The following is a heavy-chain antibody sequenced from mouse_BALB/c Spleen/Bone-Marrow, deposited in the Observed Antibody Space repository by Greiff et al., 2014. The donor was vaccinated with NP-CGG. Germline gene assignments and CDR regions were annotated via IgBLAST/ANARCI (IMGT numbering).Heavy chain of an antibody. CDR3: ARVYLWYFDV. CDR1: GFSLTSYG. D-gene: IGHD2-3*01. Sequence: VQLQQSGPGLVAPSQTLSITCTVSGFSLTSYGVHWVRQTPGRGLEWLGVIWAGGSTNYNSALMSRLSNSKDNTKSQVFLKMNSQQTDETAMYYCARVYLWYFDVWGEGTTVTVSS. CDR2: IWAGGST. J-gene: IGHJ1*01. V-gene: IGHV2-9*02.